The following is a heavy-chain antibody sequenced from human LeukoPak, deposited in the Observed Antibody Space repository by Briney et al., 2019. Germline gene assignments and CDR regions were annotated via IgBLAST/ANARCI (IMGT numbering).Heavy chain of an antibody. J-gene: IGHJ4*02. V-gene: IGHV1-46*01. Sequence: GAPVKVSCKASGYTFTSCYMHWVRQAPGQGLEWMGIINPSGGSTSYAQKFQGRVTMTRDTSTSTVYMELSSLRSEDTAVYYCAXXXXXLTGYSYYFDYWGQGTLVTVSS. CDR1: GYTFTSCY. D-gene: IGHD3-9*01. CDR3: AXXXXXLTGYSYYFDY. CDR2: INPSGGST.